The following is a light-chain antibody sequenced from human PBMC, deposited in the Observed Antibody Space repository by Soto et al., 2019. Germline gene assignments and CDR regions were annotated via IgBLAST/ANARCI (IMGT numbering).Light chain of an antibody. CDR1: QSVSSNY. V-gene: IGKV3-20*01. CDR3: QQYGSSPPT. CDR2: GAS. Sequence: EIVLTQSPGTLSFSPGERVTLSCRASQSVSSNYLAWYQQKPGQAPRLLIYGASSRATGIPDRFSGSGSGTDFTLTVSRLEPEDFAVFYCQQYGSSPPTFGQGTKVEIK. J-gene: IGKJ2*01.